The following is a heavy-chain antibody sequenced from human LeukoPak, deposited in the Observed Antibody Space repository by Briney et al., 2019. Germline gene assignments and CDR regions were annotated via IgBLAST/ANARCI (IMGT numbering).Heavy chain of an antibody. CDR2: ISRSSGTM. Sequence: GGSLRLSCAASGFTFSDYYMTWIRQAPGKGLEWVSHISRSSGTMYYADSVQGRFTVSRDNGKKSLYLQMSYLRAEDTAVYYCVREAKMTNILWGQGTLVTVSS. CDR3: VREAKMTNIL. CDR1: GFTFSDYY. V-gene: IGHV3-11*01. D-gene: IGHD2-21*01. J-gene: IGHJ4*02.